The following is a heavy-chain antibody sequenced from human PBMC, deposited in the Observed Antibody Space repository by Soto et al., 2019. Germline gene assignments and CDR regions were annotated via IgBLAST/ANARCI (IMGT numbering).Heavy chain of an antibody. D-gene: IGHD5-12*01. V-gene: IGHV1-18*04. CDR3: ARERGYERYSCYDPLDY. Sequence: ASVKVSCKASGYTFTSYGISWVRQAPGQGLEWMGWISAYNGNTNYAQKLQGRVTMTTDTSTSTAYMELRSLRSDDTAVYYCARERGYERYSCYDPLDYWGQGTLVTASS. CDR1: GYTFTSYG. CDR2: ISAYNGNT. J-gene: IGHJ4*02.